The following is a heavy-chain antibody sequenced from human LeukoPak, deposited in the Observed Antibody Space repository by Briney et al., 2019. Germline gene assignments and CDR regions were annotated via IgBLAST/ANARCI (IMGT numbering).Heavy chain of an antibody. CDR2: IYYSGST. CDR3: ARHVPVAPRNFDY. Sequence: SETLSLTCTVSGGSISSSSYYWGWLRQPPGKGLEWIGSIYYSGSTYYNPSLKSRVTISVDTSKNQFSLKLSSVTAADTAVYYCARHVPVAPRNFDYWGQGTLVTVSS. J-gene: IGHJ4*02. D-gene: IGHD3-10*02. V-gene: IGHV4-39*01. CDR1: GGSISSSSYY.